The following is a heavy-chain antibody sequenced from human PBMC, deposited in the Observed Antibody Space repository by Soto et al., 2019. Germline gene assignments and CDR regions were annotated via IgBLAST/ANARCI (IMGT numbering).Heavy chain of an antibody. Sequence: QVQLVESGGNVVQPGRSLRLSCAASGFTFTYYAMHWVRQAPGKGLEWVTLISYDGNNEYYADSVKGRFTISRDNSQNTLYLQITSLRPEDTAVYYCARGGPARNHYYFDSLGQGTMVTVSS. V-gene: IGHV3-30-3*01. CDR1: GFTFTYYA. CDR3: ARGGPARNHYYFDS. D-gene: IGHD6-6*01. J-gene: IGHJ4*02. CDR2: ISYDGNNE.